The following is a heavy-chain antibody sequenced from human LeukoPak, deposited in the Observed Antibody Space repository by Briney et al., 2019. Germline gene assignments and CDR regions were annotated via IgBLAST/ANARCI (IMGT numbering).Heavy chain of an antibody. CDR2: ISAYNGNT. J-gene: IGHJ4*02. V-gene: IGHV1-18*01. D-gene: IGHD6-19*01. CDR3: ARDVRRAVAGTGGGY. Sequence: ASVKLSCNASGYTFTSYGISWVRQAPGQGHEWMGWISAYNGNTNNAQKLHGRVTMTTDTSTSTAYMEMRSLRSDDTAVYYCARDVRRAVAGTGGGYWGQGTLVTVSS. CDR1: GYTFTSYG.